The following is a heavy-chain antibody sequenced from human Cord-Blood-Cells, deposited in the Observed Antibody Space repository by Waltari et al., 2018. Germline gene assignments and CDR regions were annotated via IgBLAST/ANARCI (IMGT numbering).Heavy chain of an antibody. CDR2: VSTYNGNT. CDR1: GSTFTTYG. Sequence: QVQLVQSGAEVKKPGASVKVSCKAPGSTFTTYGSSWVRPAPGQGLEWMGGVSTYNGNTNYAQKLQGRVTMTTDTSTSTAYMELRSLRSDDTAVYYCARVPTIFGVVILNWFDPWGQGTLVTVSS. CDR3: ARVPTIFGVVILNWFDP. J-gene: IGHJ5*02. V-gene: IGHV1-18*01. D-gene: IGHD3-3*01.